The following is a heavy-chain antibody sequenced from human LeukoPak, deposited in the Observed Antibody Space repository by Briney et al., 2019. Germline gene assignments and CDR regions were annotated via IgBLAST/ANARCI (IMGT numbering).Heavy chain of an antibody. V-gene: IGHV4-30-4*01. Sequence: SQTLSLTCTVSGDSPRSGASYWGWIRQPPGKGLEWIGYIYYSGTTYYNPSLKIRVTIEVDTSKNQFSLRLSSVTAADTAVYYCARVETSYYGSGTYEDWFDPWGQGTLVIVSS. CDR2: IYYSGTT. CDR3: ARVETSYYGSGTYEDWFDP. J-gene: IGHJ5*02. D-gene: IGHD3-10*01. CDR1: GDSPRSGASY.